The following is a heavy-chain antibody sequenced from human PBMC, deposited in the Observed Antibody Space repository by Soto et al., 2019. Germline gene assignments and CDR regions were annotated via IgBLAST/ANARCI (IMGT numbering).Heavy chain of an antibody. CDR3: TRAGFGHGLDV. V-gene: IGHV3-72*01. CDR2: IRSKANNYIT. CDR1: GFNFSGHA. J-gene: IGHJ6*02. D-gene: IGHD3-16*01. Sequence: GGSLRLSCAASGFNFSGHAIHWVRQASGKGLEWVGRIRSKANNYITEYAASVKGRFTISRDESENSLYLQMNSLNTEDTAVYYCTRAGFGHGLDVWGQGTTVTVSS.